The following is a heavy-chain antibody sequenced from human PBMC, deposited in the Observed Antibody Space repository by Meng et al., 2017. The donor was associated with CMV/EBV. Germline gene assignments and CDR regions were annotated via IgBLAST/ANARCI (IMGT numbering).Heavy chain of an antibody. V-gene: IGHV1-2*02. CDR2: INPNSGGT. Sequence: ASVKVFCKASGYTFTGYYMHWVRQAPGQGLEWMGWINPNSGGTNYAQKFQGRVTMTRDTSISTAYMELSRLRSDDTAVYYCARELRGSYDSSEPRWFDPWGQGTLVTVSS. D-gene: IGHD3-22*01. CDR1: GYTFTGYY. J-gene: IGHJ5*02. CDR3: ARELRGSYDSSEPRWFDP.